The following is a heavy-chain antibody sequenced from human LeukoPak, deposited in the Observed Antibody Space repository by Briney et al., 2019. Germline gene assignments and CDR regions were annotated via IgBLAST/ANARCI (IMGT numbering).Heavy chain of an antibody. CDR2: FDPEDGET. V-gene: IGHV1-24*01. D-gene: IGHD1-26*01. CDR1: GYTLTELS. CDR3: ATSHGSGSPVDY. J-gene: IGHJ4*02. Sequence: ASVKVSCKVSGYTLTELSMHWVRQAPGKGLEWMGGFDPEDGETIYAQKFQGRVTMTEDTSTDTAYMELSNLRSEDTAVYYCATSHGSGSPVDYWGQGTLVTVSS.